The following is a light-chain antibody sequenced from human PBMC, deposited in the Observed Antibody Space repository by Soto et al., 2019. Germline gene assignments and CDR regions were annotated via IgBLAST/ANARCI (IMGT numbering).Light chain of an antibody. J-gene: IGKJ3*01. V-gene: IGKV3-15*01. CDR3: QQYNNWPPGAT. CDR2: YAS. CDR1: LTVNTN. Sequence: DIVMTQSPATLSVSPGERATLSCRASLTVNTNLAWYQQKPGQAPRLLIYYASTRATGIPARFSGSGSVNEFTLTISSVQSEDSAVYYCQQYNNWPPGATFGPGTKVEIK.